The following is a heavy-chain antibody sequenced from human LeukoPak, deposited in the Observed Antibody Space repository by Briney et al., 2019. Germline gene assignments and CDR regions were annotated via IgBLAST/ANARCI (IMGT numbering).Heavy chain of an antibody. V-gene: IGHV4-34*01. CDR1: GRPFSGYY. CDR2: INQREST. D-gene: IGHD6-13*01. Sequence: WETLRLTCAVYGRPFSGYYWSWIRQPPGKGREWSGEINQRESTSDNPSLKSRVTMSVDTSKNQFSMKLSSVTGADTAVYYCARGRSLTRYSSSWYYVDFWGQGNLVTVSA. J-gene: IGHJ4*02. CDR3: ARGRSLTRYSSSWYYVDF.